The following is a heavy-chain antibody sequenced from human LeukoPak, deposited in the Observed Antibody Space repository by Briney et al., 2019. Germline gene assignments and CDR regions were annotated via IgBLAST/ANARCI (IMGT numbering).Heavy chain of an antibody. V-gene: IGHV3-21*01. D-gene: IGHD2-2*01. J-gene: IGHJ4*02. Sequence: PGGSLRLSCAASGFTFSRYAMNWVRQAPGKGLEWVSSISSSSSYIYYADSVKGRFTISRDNAKNSLYLQMNSLRAEDTAVYYCARDIPRGVVVPAANWGQGTLVTVSS. CDR1: GFTFSRYA. CDR3: ARDIPRGVVVPAAN. CDR2: ISSSSSYI.